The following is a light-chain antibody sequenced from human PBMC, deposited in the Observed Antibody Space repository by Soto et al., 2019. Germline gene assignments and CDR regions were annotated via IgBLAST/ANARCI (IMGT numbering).Light chain of an antibody. Sequence: ALTQPRSVSGSPGQSVTISCTGTSSDIGGYYYVSWYQQHPGKAPNLMIYDVTKRPSGVPDRFSGSKSGTTASLTISGLQAEDEADYYCFSYAGSYTFYVFGTGTKVTVL. J-gene: IGLJ1*01. CDR2: DVT. V-gene: IGLV2-11*01. CDR3: FSYAGSYTFYV. CDR1: SSDIGGYYY.